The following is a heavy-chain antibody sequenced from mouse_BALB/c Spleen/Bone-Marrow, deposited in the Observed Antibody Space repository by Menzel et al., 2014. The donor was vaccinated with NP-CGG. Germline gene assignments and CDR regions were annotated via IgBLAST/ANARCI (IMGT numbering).Heavy chain of an antibody. CDR1: GFSLTGYG. CDR2: IWGDGST. CDR3: ARDQSGFYAMDY. Sequence: QVQLKESGPGLVAPSQSLSITCTVSGFSLTGYGVNWVRRPPGKGLEWLGMIWGDGSTDYNSALKSRLSISKDNSKSQVFLKMNSLQTDDTARYYCARDQSGFYAMDYWGQGTSVTVSS. D-gene: IGHD4-1*01. V-gene: IGHV2-6-7*01. J-gene: IGHJ4*01.